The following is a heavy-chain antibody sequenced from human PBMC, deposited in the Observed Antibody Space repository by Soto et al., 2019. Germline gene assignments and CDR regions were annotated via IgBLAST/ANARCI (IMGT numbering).Heavy chain of an antibody. CDR2: IYYSGST. CDR1: GGSISSSSYY. Sequence: TLSLTCTVSGGSISSSSYYWGWIRQPPGKGLEWIGSIYYSGSTYYDPSLKSRVTISVDTSKNQFSLKLSSVTAADTAVYYCARRDYYGSGSHYYYGMDVWGQGTTVTVSS. V-gene: IGHV4-39*01. J-gene: IGHJ6*02. D-gene: IGHD3-10*01. CDR3: ARRDYYGSGSHYYYGMDV.